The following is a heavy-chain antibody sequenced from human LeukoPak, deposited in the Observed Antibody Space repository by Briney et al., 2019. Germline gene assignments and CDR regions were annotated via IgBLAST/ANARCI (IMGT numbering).Heavy chain of an antibody. Sequence: PSETLSLTCSVSGGSISGYFWSWIRQSPGKGLEWIGFIYKTGGTDYNLSLKSRVTISVDTSKNQFSLKLTSVTAADTAVYYCARGPVHEGLPDYWSEGTLVTVSS. CDR2: IYKTGGT. J-gene: IGHJ4*02. CDR3: ARGPVHEGLPDY. CDR1: GGSISGYF. D-gene: IGHD4-17*01. V-gene: IGHV4-59*01.